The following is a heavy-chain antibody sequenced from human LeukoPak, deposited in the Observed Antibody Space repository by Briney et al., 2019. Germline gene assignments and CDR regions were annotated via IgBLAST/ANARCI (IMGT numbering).Heavy chain of an antibody. D-gene: IGHD1-26*01. J-gene: IGHJ5*02. CDR2: ISGYNGNT. V-gene: IGHV1-18*04. CDR3: ARDTKRSRARWENLGFDP. Sequence: ASVKVSCKAFGYTFTGYYMHWVRQAPGQGLEWMGWISGYNGNTNYYAEKLQGRVTMTTDTSTSTAYMELRSLRSDDTAVYYCARDTKRSRARWENLGFDPWGQGTLVTVSS. CDR1: GYTFTGYY.